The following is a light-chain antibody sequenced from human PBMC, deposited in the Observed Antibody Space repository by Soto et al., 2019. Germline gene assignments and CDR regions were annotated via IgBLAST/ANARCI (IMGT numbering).Light chain of an antibody. J-gene: IGKJ5*01. V-gene: IGKV3-11*01. Sequence: VLRQSQAALSLYPGEKATHSCRASQSIHTSLAWYQQKPGQPPRLVVYDSTLRANGVPDRFGGSRSGTEFTLTVNNLEPEDFAVYYCQQRNVWPPITFGQGTRLEIK. CDR2: DST. CDR1: QSIHTS. CDR3: QQRNVWPPIT.